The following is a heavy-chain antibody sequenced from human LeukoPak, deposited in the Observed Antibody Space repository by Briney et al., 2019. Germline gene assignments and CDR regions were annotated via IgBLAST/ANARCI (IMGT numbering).Heavy chain of an antibody. D-gene: IGHD3-16*01. V-gene: IGHV3-23*01. CDR1: GFTFSGYA. CDR3: AKGYLLILETTRGAFDI. J-gene: IGHJ3*02. Sequence: QPGGSLRLSCAASGFTFSGYAMHWVRQAPGKGLEWVSGISTSGANTYYADSVKGRFTISRDNSKNTLCLQMNSLRAEDTAVYYCAKGYLLILETTRGAFDIWGQGTMVTVSS. CDR2: ISTSGANT.